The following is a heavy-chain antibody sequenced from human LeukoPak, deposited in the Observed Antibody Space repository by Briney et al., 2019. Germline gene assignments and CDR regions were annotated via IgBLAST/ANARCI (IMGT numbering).Heavy chain of an antibody. Sequence: PSETLSLTCTVSGGSISSYYWSWIRQPPGKGLEWIACISYSGSTKYNPALKSRVTISVDTSKNQHSLKLSSGTAADTAVYYCAREPGFDSSGYLNWFDPWGQGTLVTVSS. D-gene: IGHD3-22*01. CDR1: GGSISSYY. CDR2: ISYSGST. V-gene: IGHV4-59*01. CDR3: AREPGFDSSGYLNWFDP. J-gene: IGHJ5*02.